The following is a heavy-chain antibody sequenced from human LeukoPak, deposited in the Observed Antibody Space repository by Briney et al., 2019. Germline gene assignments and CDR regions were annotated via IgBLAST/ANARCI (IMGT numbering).Heavy chain of an antibody. Sequence: GGSLRLSCAASGFTFSNYAMAWVRQAPGQRLEWMGWINAGNGNTKYSQKFQGRVTITRDTSASTAYMELSSLRSEDTAVYYCARERAPAYSSSWYGEIDIWAKGQWSPSLQ. CDR1: GFTFSNYA. CDR2: INAGNGNT. V-gene: IGHV1-3*01. CDR3: ARERAPAYSSSWYGEIDI. J-gene: IGHJ3*02. D-gene: IGHD6-13*01.